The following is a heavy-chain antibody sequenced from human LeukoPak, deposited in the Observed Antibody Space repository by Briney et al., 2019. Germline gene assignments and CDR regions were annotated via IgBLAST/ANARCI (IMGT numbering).Heavy chain of an antibody. D-gene: IGHD3-22*01. J-gene: IGHJ4*02. CDR2: IYYSGST. CDR1: GGSISSYY. Sequence: SETLSLTCTVSGGSISSYYWSWIRQPPGKGLEWIGYIYYSGSTNYNPSLKSRVTVSVDTSKNQFSLKLSSVTAADTAVYYCAREADNYYDSSGYFYYFDYWGQGTLVTVSS. CDR3: AREADNYYDSSGYFYYFDY. V-gene: IGHV4-59*01.